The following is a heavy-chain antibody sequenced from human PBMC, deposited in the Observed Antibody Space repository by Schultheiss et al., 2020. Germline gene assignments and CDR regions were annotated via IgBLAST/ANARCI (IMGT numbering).Heavy chain of an antibody. J-gene: IGHJ4*02. Sequence: SETLSLTCTVSGDSISSGTYYWSWIRQHPGKGLEWLGYIYYSGITYYNPSLKSRVTISVDTSKNQFSLKLSSVTAADTAVYYCARDGSGSYRLDYWGQGTLVTVSS. CDR2: IYYSGIT. V-gene: IGHV4-31*03. D-gene: IGHD3-10*01. CDR1: GDSISSGTYY. CDR3: ARDGSGSYRLDY.